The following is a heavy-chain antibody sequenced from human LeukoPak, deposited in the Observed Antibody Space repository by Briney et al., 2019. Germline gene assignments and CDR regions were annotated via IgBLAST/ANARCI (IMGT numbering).Heavy chain of an antibody. CDR1: GGSISSYY. CDR2: IYYSGST. J-gene: IGHJ4*02. CDR3: ARHPSAVAGKTFDY. V-gene: IGHV4-59*08. Sequence: PSETLSLTCTVSGGSISSYYWSWIRQPPGKGLEWIGYIYYSGSTNYNPSLKSRVTISLDTSKNQFSLELTSVTAADTAVYYCARHPSAVAGKTFDYWGQGTLVTVSS. D-gene: IGHD6-19*01.